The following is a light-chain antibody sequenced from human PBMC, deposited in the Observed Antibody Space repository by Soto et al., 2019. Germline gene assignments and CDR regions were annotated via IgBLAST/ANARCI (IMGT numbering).Light chain of an antibody. V-gene: IGLV2-11*01. J-gene: IGLJ3*02. Sequence: QSALTQPASVSGSPGQSITISFTGTSFKNVSWYQQLPGKAPKLMISAVSQRPSGVPDRFSGSKSGNTASLTISGLQADDEADYFCCSYTASDIWVFGGGTKVTVL. CDR2: AVS. CDR3: CSYTASDIWV. CDR1: SFKN.